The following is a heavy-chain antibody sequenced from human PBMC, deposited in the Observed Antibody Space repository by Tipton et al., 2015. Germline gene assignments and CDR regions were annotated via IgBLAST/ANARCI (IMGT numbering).Heavy chain of an antibody. CDR1: GLTFDDYG. V-gene: IGHV3-20*04. Sequence: SLRLSCAASGLTFDDYGMTWVRQVPGKGLEWVAGIDWNGGRTGYADSVKGRFIISRDNAQNSLFLQMNSLTAEDTAFYYCAREGSSWYFGVYWGQGTLVTVSS. CDR2: IDWNGGRT. J-gene: IGHJ4*02. D-gene: IGHD6-13*01. CDR3: AREGSSWYFGVY.